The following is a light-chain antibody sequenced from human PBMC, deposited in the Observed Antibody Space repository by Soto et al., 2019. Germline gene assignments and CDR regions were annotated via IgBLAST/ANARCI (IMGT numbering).Light chain of an antibody. Sequence: QSVLTQPASVSGSPGQSITISCTGTRSDIGAYNFVSWYQQHPGEVPKLILYDVNVRPSGVSNRFSGSKSGNTASLTISGLQAGGGGDYYFTPWATSTTMIFGGGTKLTVL. J-gene: IGLJ2*01. CDR2: DVN. V-gene: IGLV2-14*03. CDR3: TPWATSTTMI. CDR1: RSDIGAYNF.